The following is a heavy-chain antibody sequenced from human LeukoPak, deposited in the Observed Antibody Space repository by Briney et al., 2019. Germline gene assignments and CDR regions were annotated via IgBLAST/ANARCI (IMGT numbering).Heavy chain of an antibody. Sequence: GGSLRLSCAASGFTFSSYGMHWVRQAPGKGLEWVAFIRSDGSDKYYADSVKGRFTISRDNSKNTLYLQMNSLRAEDTAVYYCVYDFWSGQYYFDYWGQGTLVTVSS. CDR1: GFTFSSYG. CDR3: VYDFWSGQYYFDY. CDR2: IRSDGSDK. J-gene: IGHJ4*02. D-gene: IGHD3-3*01. V-gene: IGHV3-30*02.